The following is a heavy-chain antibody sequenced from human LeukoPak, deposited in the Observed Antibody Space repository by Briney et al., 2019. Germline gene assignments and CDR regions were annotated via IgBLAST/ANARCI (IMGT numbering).Heavy chain of an antibody. D-gene: IGHD1-26*01. CDR2: ISLNSGSI. CDR3: AKDMRPVVGATLDY. Sequence: SGGSLRLSCAASGFTFDDYAMHWVRQAPGKGLEWVSGISLNSGSIGYADSVKGRFTISRDNAKNSLYLQMNSLRAEDTALYYCAKDMRPVVGATLDYWGQGTLVTVSS. CDR1: GFTFDDYA. J-gene: IGHJ4*02. V-gene: IGHV3-9*01.